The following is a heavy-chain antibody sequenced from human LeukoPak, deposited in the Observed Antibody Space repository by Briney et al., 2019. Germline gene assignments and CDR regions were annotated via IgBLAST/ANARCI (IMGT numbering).Heavy chain of an antibody. CDR2: IIPILGIA. Sequence: GASVKVSCKASGGTFSSYAISWVRQAPGQGLEWMGRIIPILGIANYAQKFQDRVTITADKSTSTAYVELSSLRSEDTAVYYCARGGDSSGYHYYFDYWGQGTLVTVSS. D-gene: IGHD3-22*01. V-gene: IGHV1-69*04. CDR3: ARGGDSSGYHYYFDY. CDR1: GGTFSSYA. J-gene: IGHJ4*02.